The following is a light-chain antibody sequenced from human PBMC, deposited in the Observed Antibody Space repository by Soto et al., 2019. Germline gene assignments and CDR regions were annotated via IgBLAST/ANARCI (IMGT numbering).Light chain of an antibody. J-gene: IGKJ5*01. CDR1: QSVSSY. V-gene: IGKV3-11*01. CDR3: QQRTNWPPT. Sequence: EIVLTQSPATLSLSPGERVTLSCRASQSVSSYLAWYQQKPGQAPRLLIHDASNRATGIPVRFSGSGSGTDFTLTISSLEPEDFAVYYCQQRTNWPPTFGQATRLDMK. CDR2: DAS.